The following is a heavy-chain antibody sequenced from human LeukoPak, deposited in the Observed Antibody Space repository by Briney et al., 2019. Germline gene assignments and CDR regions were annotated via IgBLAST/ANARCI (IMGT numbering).Heavy chain of an antibody. D-gene: IGHD1-26*01. CDR2: ISSSGSTI. CDR1: GFTFSSYE. J-gene: IGHJ4*02. V-gene: IGHV3-48*03. Sequence: GGSLRLSCAASGFTFSSYEMNWVRQAPGQGLEWISYISSSGSTIYYVDSVKGRFAISRDNANNSLYLQMNSLRAEDTAVYYCARDGGEWELDHWGQGTLVTVSS. CDR3: ARDGGEWELDH.